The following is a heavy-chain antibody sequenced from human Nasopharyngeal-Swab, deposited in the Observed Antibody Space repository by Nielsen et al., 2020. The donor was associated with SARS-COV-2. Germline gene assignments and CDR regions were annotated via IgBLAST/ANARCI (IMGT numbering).Heavy chain of an antibody. CDR2: ISYDGSNK. J-gene: IGHJ5*02. CDR1: GFTFSSYG. D-gene: IGHD6-6*01. V-gene: IGHV3-30*03. CDR3: ASWGIAARPDP. Sequence: GESLKISCAASGFTFSSYGMHWVRQAPGKGLEWVAVISYDGSNKYYADSVKGRFTISRDNSKNTLYLQMNSLRAEDTAVYYCASWGIAARPDPWGQGTLVTVSS.